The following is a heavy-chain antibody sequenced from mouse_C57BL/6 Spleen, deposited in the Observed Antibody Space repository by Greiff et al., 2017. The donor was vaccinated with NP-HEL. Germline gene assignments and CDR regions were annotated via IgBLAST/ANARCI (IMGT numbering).Heavy chain of an antibody. CDR3: TSRSSGHAWFAY. D-gene: IGHD3-2*02. CDR2: IRNKANNHAT. V-gene: IGHV6-6*01. J-gene: IGHJ3*01. CDR1: GFTFRDAW. Sequence: DVKLVESGGGLVQPGGSMKLSCAASGFTFRDAWMDWVRQSPEKGLEWVAEIRNKANNHATYYAVSVKGRFTISRDDSKRSVYLQMTSLRAEDTGIYYGTSRSSGHAWFAYWGQGTLVTVSA.